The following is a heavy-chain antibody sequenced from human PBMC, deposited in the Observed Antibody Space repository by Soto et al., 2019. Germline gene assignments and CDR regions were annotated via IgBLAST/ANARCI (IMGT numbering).Heavy chain of an antibody. J-gene: IGHJ6*02. CDR3: AKDLQAYGDYDYYCYGLDV. Sequence: QLVESGGGVVPPGASLRLSCAASGFTFSTFGMHWVRQTPGKGLAWVAVISYDGNNKVYADSVKGRFTISRDNFKNTVDLVMNNLKVDDTAVYYCAKDLQAYGDYDYYCYGLDVWGQGARVSVSS. CDR1: GFTFSTFG. CDR2: ISYDGNNK. V-gene: IGHV3-30*18. D-gene: IGHD4-17*01.